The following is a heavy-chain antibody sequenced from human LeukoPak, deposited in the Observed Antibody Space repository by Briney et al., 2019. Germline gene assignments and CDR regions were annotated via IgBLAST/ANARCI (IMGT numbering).Heavy chain of an antibody. V-gene: IGHV4-38-2*01. Sequence: SETLSLTCAVSGYSISSGYYWGWIRQPPGKGLEWIGGIYHSGSTYYNPSLKSRVTISVDTSKNQFSLKLSSVTAADTAVYYCARILGPQSSTYYDFWSGYYFDYWGQGTLVTVSS. CDR1: GYSISSGYY. D-gene: IGHD3-3*01. CDR3: ARILGPQSSTYYDFWSGYYFDY. J-gene: IGHJ4*02. CDR2: IYHSGST.